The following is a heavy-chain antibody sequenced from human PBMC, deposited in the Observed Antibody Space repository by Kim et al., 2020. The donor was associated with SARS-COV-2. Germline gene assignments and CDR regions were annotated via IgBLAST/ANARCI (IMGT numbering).Heavy chain of an antibody. CDR3: VKDTNYDILTGYYSY. J-gene: IGHJ4*02. Sequence: DSVKGRFTISRDNSKNTLYLQMSSLRAEDTAVYYCVKDTNYDILTGYYSYWGQGTLVTVSS. V-gene: IGHV3-64D*09. D-gene: IGHD3-9*01.